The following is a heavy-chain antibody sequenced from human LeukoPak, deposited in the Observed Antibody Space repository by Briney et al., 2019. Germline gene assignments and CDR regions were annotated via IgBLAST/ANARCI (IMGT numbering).Heavy chain of an antibody. CDR3: AKDLPSAAAEPYCYYYMDV. V-gene: IGHV3-23*01. Sequence: GGSLRLSCAASGFTFSSYAMSWVRQAPGKGLEWVSAISGSGGSTYYADSVKGRFTISRDNSKNTLYLQMNSLRAEDTAVYYCAKDLPSAAAEPYCYYYMDVWGKGTTVTISS. CDR1: GFTFSSYA. CDR2: ISGSGGST. D-gene: IGHD6-13*01. J-gene: IGHJ6*03.